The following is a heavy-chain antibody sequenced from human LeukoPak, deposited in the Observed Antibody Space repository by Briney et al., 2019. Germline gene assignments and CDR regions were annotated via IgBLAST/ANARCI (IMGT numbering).Heavy chain of an antibody. J-gene: IGHJ2*01. CDR1: GYTFTSYG. CDR2: ISAYNGNT. V-gene: IGHV1-18*01. CDR3: ARSLLLGIDPQGDWYFDL. D-gene: IGHD7-27*01. Sequence: GASVKVSCKASGYTFTSYGISWVRQAPGQGLEWMGWISAYNGNTNYAQKLQGRVTMTTDTSTSTAYMELRSLRSDDTAVYYCARSLLLGIDPQGDWYFDLWGRGTLVTVSS.